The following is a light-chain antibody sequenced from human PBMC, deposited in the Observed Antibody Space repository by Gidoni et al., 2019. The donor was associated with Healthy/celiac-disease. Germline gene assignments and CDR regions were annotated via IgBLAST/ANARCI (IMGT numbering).Light chain of an antibody. CDR3: HQRSNWNRKYT. CDR2: DAS. CDR1: QSVSSY. V-gene: IGKV3-11*01. Sequence: EIVLTQSPATLSLSPGERATLSRRASQSVSSYLAWYQQKPGQAPKLLIYDASKRATGIPARFSGSGSGTDFTLTISSLEPEDFAVYYCHQRSNWNRKYTFGRGTKVEIK. J-gene: IGKJ2*01.